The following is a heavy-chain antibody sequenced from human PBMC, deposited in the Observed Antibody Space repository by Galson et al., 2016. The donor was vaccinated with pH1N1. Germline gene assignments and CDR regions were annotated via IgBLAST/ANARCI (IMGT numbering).Heavy chain of an antibody. D-gene: IGHD3-10*01. V-gene: IGHV3-30*18. CDR1: GFSFSSFG. Sequence: SLRLSCAASGFSFSSFGMHWVRQAPGEGLEWVAVISYDGSDQYYADSVKGRFTISRDNFKNTLYLQMSSLRAEDTAVYHCAKDRLVLLWFGESTVDFWGQGTLVTVSS. J-gene: IGHJ4*02. CDR2: ISYDGSDQ. CDR3: AKDRLVLLWFGESTVDF.